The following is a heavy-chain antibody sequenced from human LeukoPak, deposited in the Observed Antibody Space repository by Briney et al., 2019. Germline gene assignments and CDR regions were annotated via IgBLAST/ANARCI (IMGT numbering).Heavy chain of an antibody. D-gene: IGHD6-13*01. CDR1: GFTFSDSY. V-gene: IGHV3-7*01. CDR2: IKQDGSEK. Sequence: GGSLRLSCAASGFTFSDSYMTWIRQPPGKGLGWVANIKQDGSEKYYVDSVKGRFTISRDNAKNSLYLQMNSLRAEDTAVYYCARDIVGYSSSWVDAFDIWGQGTMVTVSS. J-gene: IGHJ3*02. CDR3: ARDIVGYSSSWVDAFDI.